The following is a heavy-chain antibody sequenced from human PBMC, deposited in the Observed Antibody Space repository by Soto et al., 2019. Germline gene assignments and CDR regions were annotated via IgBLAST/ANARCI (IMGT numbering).Heavy chain of an antibody. J-gene: IGHJ4*02. CDR3: ARDPPLSSIVVVGVHDF. V-gene: IGHV3-21*01. D-gene: IGHD3-22*01. CDR2: ISSLSTYI. CDR1: GFTFSSDN. Sequence: LRLSWAASGFTFSSDNMNSVRQAPGKGLEWVSSISSLSTYINYADSVKGRFTISRDNDKNSLYLQMDSLRAEDTPVYYCARDPPLSSIVVVGVHDFWGPGTLVKVSS.